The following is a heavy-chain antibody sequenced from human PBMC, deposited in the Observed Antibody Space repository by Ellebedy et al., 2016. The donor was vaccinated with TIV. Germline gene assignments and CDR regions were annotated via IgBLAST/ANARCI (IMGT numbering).Heavy chain of an antibody. V-gene: IGHV4-30-4*01. CDR3: ASLDVRHPYPLDI. J-gene: IGHJ3*02. Sequence: MPSETLSLTCTVSGGSISSGDYYWSWIRQPPGKGLEWIGYIYYSGSTYYNPSLKSRVTISVDTSKNQFSLKLSSVTAADTAVYYCASLDVRHPYPLDIWGQGTMVTVSS. CDR1: GGSISSGDYY. D-gene: IGHD2-2*02. CDR2: IYYSGST.